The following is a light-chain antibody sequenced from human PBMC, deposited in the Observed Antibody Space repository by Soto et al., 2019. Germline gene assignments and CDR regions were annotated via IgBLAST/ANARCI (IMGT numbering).Light chain of an antibody. CDR3: QQYGGSPIT. CDR1: QSLSSS. J-gene: IGKJ5*01. V-gene: IGKV3-20*01. Sequence: DIVLTQSPATLSSSPGERATLSCRASQSLSSSLAWYQQKPGQPPRLLMSGASNRASGVPVRFSGSGSGTDFTLTITRLEPEDFALYYCQQYGGSPITFGLGTRLEI. CDR2: GAS.